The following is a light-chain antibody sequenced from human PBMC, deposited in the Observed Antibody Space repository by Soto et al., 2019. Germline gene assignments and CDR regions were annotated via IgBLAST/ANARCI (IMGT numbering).Light chain of an antibody. CDR2: EVS. CDR3: SSYTSSSTLG. Sequence: QSVLTQPASVSGSPGQSITISCTGTSSDVGGYNYVSWYQQHPGKAPKLMIYEVSNRPSGVSNRFSGSKSGKTASLTISGLQAEDEADYYCSSYTSSSTLGFGGGTKLTVL. V-gene: IGLV2-14*01. J-gene: IGLJ3*02. CDR1: SSDVGGYNY.